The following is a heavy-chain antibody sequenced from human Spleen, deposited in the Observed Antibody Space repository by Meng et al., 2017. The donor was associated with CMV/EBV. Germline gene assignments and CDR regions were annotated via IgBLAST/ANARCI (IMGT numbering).Heavy chain of an antibody. D-gene: IGHD6-13*01. J-gene: IGHJ5*02. CDR2: IIPIFGTA. CDR1: GGTFSRYA. CDR3: AREAIAAAGTSWFDP. Sequence: GASVKGSYQGCGGTFSRYAISWVRQAPGQGLEWMGGIIPIFGTANYAQKFQGRVTIPADESTSTAYMELSSLRSEDTAVNYCAREAIAAAGTSWFDPWGQGTLVTVSS. V-gene: IGHV1-69*01.